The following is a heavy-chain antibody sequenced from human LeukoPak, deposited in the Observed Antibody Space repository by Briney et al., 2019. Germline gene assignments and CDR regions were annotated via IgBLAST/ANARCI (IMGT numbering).Heavy chain of an antibody. Sequence: QPGGSLRLSCAASGFTVSSNYMSWVRQAPGKGLEWVSVIYSGGSTYYADSVKGRFTISRDNSKNTLYLQMNGLRAEDTAVYYCARDSGESGSWYGVMDVWGKGTTVTVSS. CDR2: IYSGGST. CDR3: ARDSGESGSWYGVMDV. J-gene: IGHJ6*04. V-gene: IGHV3-53*01. CDR1: GFTVSSNY. D-gene: IGHD6-13*01.